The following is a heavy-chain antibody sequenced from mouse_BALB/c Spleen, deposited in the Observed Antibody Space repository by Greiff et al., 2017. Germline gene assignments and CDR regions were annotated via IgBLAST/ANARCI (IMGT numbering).Heavy chain of an antibody. D-gene: IGHD2-3*01. J-gene: IGHJ1*01. CDR3: ANDGYYGYFDV. Sequence: VKVVESGPGLVAPSQSLSITCTVSGFSLTSYGVHWVRQPPGKGLEWLGVIWAGGSTNYNSALMSRLSISKDNSKSQVFLKMNSLQTDDTAMYYCANDGYYGYFDVWGAGTTVTVSS. CDR1: GFSLTSYG. CDR2: IWAGGST. V-gene: IGHV2-9*02.